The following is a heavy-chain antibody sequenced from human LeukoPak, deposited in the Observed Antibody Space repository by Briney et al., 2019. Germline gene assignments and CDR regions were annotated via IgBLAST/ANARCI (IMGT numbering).Heavy chain of an antibody. Sequence: GGSLRLSCAASGFTFSNYWMTWVRQAPGKGLEWVAHINQDGSEEHYMDSVKARFTISRDNAKNSLSLQMNSLRAEDTAVYYCXRDGGVSGYDLLDYWGQGTLVTVSS. CDR3: XRDGGVSGYDLLDY. CDR1: GFTFSNYW. CDR2: INQDGSEE. V-gene: IGHV3-7*01. D-gene: IGHD5-12*01. J-gene: IGHJ4*02.